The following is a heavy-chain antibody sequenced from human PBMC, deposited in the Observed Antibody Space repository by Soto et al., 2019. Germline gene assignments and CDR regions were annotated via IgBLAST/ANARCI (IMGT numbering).Heavy chain of an antibody. Sequence: PGESLKISLKGSGYSFTSYWIGWVRQMPGKGLEWVGIIYPGGSDTRYSPSFQGQVTISADKSISTAYLQWSSLNASDTAMYYCARHRMTTVTDYYYYGMDVWGQGTTVTVSS. D-gene: IGHD4-4*01. J-gene: IGHJ6*02. CDR2: IYPGGSDT. CDR3: ARHRMTTVTDYYYYGMDV. V-gene: IGHV5-51*01. CDR1: GYSFTSYW.